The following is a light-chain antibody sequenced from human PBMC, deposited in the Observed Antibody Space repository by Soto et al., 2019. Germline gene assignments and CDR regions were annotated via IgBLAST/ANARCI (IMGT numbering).Light chain of an antibody. V-gene: IGKV1-33*01. J-gene: IGKJ3*01. CDR2: GAS. CDR3: QHYDHLPPFT. Sequence: DIQMTQSPSSLFASVGDRVTITCQASQAIRKYLSWYQQKPGRAPKLLIYGASNLETGVPSRFSGSGYGTDFTFTISSLQPEDIATYYCQHYDHLPPFTFGPGTKVAIK. CDR1: QAIRKY.